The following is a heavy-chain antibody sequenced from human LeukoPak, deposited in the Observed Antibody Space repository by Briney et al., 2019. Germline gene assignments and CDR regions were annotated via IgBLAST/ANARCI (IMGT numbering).Heavy chain of an antibody. CDR3: ARVITGAYRADY. D-gene: IGHD1-20*01. V-gene: IGHV1-18*01. CDR1: GYTFTSYS. J-gene: IGHJ4*02. CDR2: LSASNDKT. Sequence: VASVKVSCTASGYTFTSYSFSWVHQAPGQGLEWMGWLSASNDKTNYAQKFKGRVTMTTDTSTTTAYMELTSLRSDDTAVYYCARVITGAYRADYWGQGTLVTVSS.